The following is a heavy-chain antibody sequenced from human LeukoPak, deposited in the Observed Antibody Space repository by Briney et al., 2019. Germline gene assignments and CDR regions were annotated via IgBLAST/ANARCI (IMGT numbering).Heavy chain of an antibody. CDR1: GFTFSDYY. J-gene: IGHJ4*02. D-gene: IGHD3-22*01. Sequence: PGGSLRLSCAASGFTFSDYYMSWIRQAPGKGLEWVSYISSSGSTIYYADSVKGRFTISRDNAKNSLYLQMNSLRAEDTAVYYCASLSPYYYDSSGYEGWGQGTLVTVSS. CDR3: ASLSPYYYDSSGYEG. CDR2: ISSSGSTI. V-gene: IGHV3-11*01.